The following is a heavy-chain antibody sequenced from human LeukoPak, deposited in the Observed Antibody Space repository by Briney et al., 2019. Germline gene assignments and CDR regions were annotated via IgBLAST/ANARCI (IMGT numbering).Heavy chain of an antibody. CDR3: ARDIVVVPAAINDAFDI. J-gene: IGHJ3*02. D-gene: IGHD2-2*01. V-gene: IGHV4-38-2*02. CDR1: GYSISSGYY. CDR2: IYHSGST. Sequence: SETLSLTCTVSGYSISSGYYWGWIRQPPGKGLEWIGSIYHSGSTYYNPSLKSRVTISVGTSKNQFSLKLSSVTAADTAVYYCARDIVVVPAAINDAFDIWGQGTMVTVSS.